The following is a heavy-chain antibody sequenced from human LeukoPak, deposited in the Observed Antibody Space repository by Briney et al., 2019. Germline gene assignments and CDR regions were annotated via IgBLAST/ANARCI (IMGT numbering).Heavy chain of an antibody. CDR1: GFTFRNAW. D-gene: IGHD3-10*01. V-gene: IGHV3-15*01. Sequence: GGALRLSCAASGFTFRNAWMSWLRQAPGKGVEWVGRIKSISDGGPTDYAGPVKGRFTISRDDSKNTLYLQMNSLKTEDPAVYYCTTALNVVRGGRGYWGQGTLVTVSS. CDR3: TTALNVVRGGRGY. J-gene: IGHJ4*02. CDR2: IKSISDGGPT.